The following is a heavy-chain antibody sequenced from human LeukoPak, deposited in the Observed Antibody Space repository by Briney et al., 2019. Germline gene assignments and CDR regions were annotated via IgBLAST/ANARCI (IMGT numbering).Heavy chain of an antibody. CDR1: GYTFTSYA. Sequence: ASVKVSCKASGYTFTSYAMNWVRQAPGQGLEWMGWINTNTGNPTYAHGFTGRFVFSLDTSVSTAYLQISSLKAEDTAVYYCARDPRPLDAYCSSTSCYTGWGIYYYGMDVWGQGTTVTVSS. V-gene: IGHV7-4-1*02. D-gene: IGHD2-2*02. CDR2: INTNTGNP. J-gene: IGHJ6*02. CDR3: ARDPRPLDAYCSSTSCYTGWGIYYYGMDV.